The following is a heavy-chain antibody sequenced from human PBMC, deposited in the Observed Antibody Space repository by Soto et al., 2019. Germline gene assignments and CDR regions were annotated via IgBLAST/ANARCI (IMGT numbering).Heavy chain of an antibody. J-gene: IGHJ6*02. CDR1: GITFSHYG. Sequence: EVHLVESGGGLVKPGGSLRLSCAASGITFSHYGMTWVRQAPGKGLEWVSVISSSSSYIYYGDSVKGRFTISRDNGKNSMFLKMNSLTVDYKCIYYCARDSEVGAAAGRGYRMYVWGQGTTVIVSS. CDR2: ISSSSSYI. CDR3: ARDSEVGAAAGRGYRMYV. D-gene: IGHD6-13*01. V-gene: IGHV3-21*01.